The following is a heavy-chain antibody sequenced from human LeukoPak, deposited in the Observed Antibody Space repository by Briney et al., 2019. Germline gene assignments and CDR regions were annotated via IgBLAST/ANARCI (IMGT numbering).Heavy chain of an antibody. V-gene: IGHV4-34*01. J-gene: IGHJ4*02. CDR3: ARRMKAWLQLGYFDY. CDR2: INHSEST. Sequence: SETLSLTCAVYGGSFSGYYWSWIRQPPGKGLEWIGEINHSESTNYNPSLKSRVTISVDTSKNQFSLKLSSVTAADTTVYYCARRMKAWLQLGYFDYWGQGTRVIVSS. CDR1: GGSFSGYY. D-gene: IGHD5-24*01.